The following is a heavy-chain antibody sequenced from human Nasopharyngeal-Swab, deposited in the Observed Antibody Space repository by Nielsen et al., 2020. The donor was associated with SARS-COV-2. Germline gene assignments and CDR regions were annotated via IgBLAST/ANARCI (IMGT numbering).Heavy chain of an antibody. CDR2: ISYDGSNK. CDR1: GFSISRYT. CDR3: ASTPLDSSGYYYAFHY. D-gene: IGHD3-22*01. J-gene: IGHJ4*02. V-gene: IGHV3-30-3*01. Sequence: SLKISCAASGFSISRYTMHWVRQAPGKWLEWVAVISYDGSNKYYADSVKGRFTISRDISKNTLYLQMNSLRAEDTAVFYCASTPLDSSGYYYAFHYWGRGTLVTVSS.